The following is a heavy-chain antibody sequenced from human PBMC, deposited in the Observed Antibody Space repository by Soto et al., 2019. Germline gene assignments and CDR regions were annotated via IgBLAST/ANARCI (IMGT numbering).Heavy chain of an antibody. CDR3: ARYGDYEPYYFDY. CDR1: GGSINSYY. Sequence: SETLSLTCTVSGGSINSYYWRWIRQPPGKGLEWIGYIYYSGSANYNPSLKSRVTISVDTSKNQFSLKLSSVTAADTAVYYCARYGDYEPYYFDYWGQGTLVTVS. CDR2: IYYSGSA. J-gene: IGHJ4*02. D-gene: IGHD4-17*01. V-gene: IGHV4-59*08.